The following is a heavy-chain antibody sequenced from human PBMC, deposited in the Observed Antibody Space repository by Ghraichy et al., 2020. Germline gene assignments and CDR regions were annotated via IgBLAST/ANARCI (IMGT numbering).Heavy chain of an antibody. CDR3: ARGAALDTGFLRL. D-gene: IGHD6-6*01. V-gene: IGHV4-59*13. Sequence: GSLRLSCNVSGGSISNYYWTWVRQPPGKGLEWIGYIYYSKSSNSNPSYNPSLKSRVTMSVDTSKNQFSLRLTSVTTADTALYFCARGAALDTGFLRLWGQGALVTVSS. J-gene: IGHJ1*01. CDR2: IYYSKSS. CDR1: GGSISNYY.